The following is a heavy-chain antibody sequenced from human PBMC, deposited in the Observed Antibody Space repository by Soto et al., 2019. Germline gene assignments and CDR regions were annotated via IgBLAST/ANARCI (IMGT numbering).Heavy chain of an antibody. CDR2: IWYDGSNK. V-gene: IGHV3-33*01. Sequence: QVQLVESGGGVVQPGRSLRLSCAASGFTFSSYGMHWVRQAPGKGLEWVAVIWYDGSNKYYADSVKGRFTISRDNSKNTLYLQMNSLRAEDTAVYYCARGTVTTIFGRRDDAFDSWGQGTMVTVS. CDR3: ARGTVTTIFGRRDDAFDS. J-gene: IGHJ3*02. CDR1: GFTFSSYG. D-gene: IGHD4-17*01.